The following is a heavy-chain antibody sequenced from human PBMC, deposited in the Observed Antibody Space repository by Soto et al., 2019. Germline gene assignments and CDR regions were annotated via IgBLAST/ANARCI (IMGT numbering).Heavy chain of an antibody. CDR1: GYTFTGYY. J-gene: IGHJ4*02. CDR3: ARSDYDILTGRH. V-gene: IGHV1-2*02. D-gene: IGHD3-9*01. Sequence: ASVKVSCKASGYTFTGYYMHWLRQAPGQGLEWMGWINPNSGGTNYAQKFQGRVTMTRDTSISTAYMELSRLRSDDTAVYYCARSDYDILTGRHWGQGTLVTVSS. CDR2: INPNSGGT.